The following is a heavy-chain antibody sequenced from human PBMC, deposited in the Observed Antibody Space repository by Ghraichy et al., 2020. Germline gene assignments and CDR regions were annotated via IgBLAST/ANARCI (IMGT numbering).Heavy chain of an antibody. J-gene: IGHJ4*02. V-gene: IGHV3-7*03. D-gene: IGHD4-11*01. CDR1: GFTFSSYW. CDR3: ARERGGYSDYGGIDY. CDR2: IKEDGSDK. Sequence: GGSLRLSCAASGFTFSSYWMSWVRQAPGKGLEWVANIKEDGSDKYYVDSVKGRFTISRDNAKNSLYLQMNSLRAEDTALYYCARERGGYSDYGGIDYWGQGTLVTVSS.